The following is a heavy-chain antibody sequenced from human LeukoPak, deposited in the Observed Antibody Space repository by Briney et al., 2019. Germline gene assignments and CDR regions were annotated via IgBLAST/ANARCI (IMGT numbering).Heavy chain of an antibody. V-gene: IGHV1-2*02. Sequence: WASVKVSCKASGYTFTGYYMHWVRQAPGQGLEWMGWINPNSGGTNYAQKFQGRVTMTRDTSISTAYMGLSRLRSDDTAVYYCARDWNSLDYWGQGTLVTVSS. CDR3: ARDWNSLDY. D-gene: IGHD1-7*01. CDR2: INPNSGGT. CDR1: GYTFTGYY. J-gene: IGHJ4*02.